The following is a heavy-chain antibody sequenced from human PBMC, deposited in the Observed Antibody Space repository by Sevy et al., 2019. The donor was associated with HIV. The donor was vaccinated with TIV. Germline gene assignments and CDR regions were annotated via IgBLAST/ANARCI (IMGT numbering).Heavy chain of an antibody. CDR1: GFTFSSYA. D-gene: IGHD2-2*01. CDR2: ISGSGGST. V-gene: IGHV3-23*01. J-gene: IGHJ3*02. CDR3: AKGNWGLVVVPAAIGTDDAFDI. Sequence: GGSLRLSCAASGFTFSSYAMSWVRQAPGKGLEWVSAISGSGGSTYYADSVKGRFTISRDNSKNTLYLQMNSLRAEDTAVYYCAKGNWGLVVVPAAIGTDDAFDIWGQGTMVTVSS.